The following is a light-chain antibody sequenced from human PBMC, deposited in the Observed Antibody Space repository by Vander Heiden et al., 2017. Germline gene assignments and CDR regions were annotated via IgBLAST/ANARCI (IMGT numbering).Light chain of an antibody. CDR1: RNVNSHY. Sequence: EHVLTQSAGTLSLSPGDTATLSCRASRNVNSHYLAWYPQRPGQAPRLLIYAASSRVPGIPDFALTITRLEPEDSAVYYCQQFGSGSWTFGQGTKVEI. CDR2: AAS. V-gene: IGKV3-20*01. CDR3: QQFGSGSWT. J-gene: IGKJ1*01.